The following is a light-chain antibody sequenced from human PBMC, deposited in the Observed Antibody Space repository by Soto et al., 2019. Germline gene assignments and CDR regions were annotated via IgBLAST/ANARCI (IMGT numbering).Light chain of an antibody. CDR3: QQSYSVSLT. Sequence: DIQMTQSPSSLSASVGDRVTITCRASQSISSYLNWYQVQPGKAPKLLIYAASSLQGGVPSRFSSSGSGTDFTLTISSLQPEDVATYYCQQSYSVSLTFGGGTKVEIK. CDR1: QSISSY. J-gene: IGKJ4*01. CDR2: AAS. V-gene: IGKV1-39*01.